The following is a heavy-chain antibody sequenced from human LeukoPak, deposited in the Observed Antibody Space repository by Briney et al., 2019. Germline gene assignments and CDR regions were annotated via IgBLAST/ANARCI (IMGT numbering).Heavy chain of an antibody. CDR1: GGSISSYY. CDR3: ARQQEQWLVANPFFDY. V-gene: IGHV4-59*08. CDR2: IYYSGST. D-gene: IGHD6-19*01. Sequence: SETLSLTCTVSGGSISSYYWSWIRQPPGKGLEWIGYIYYSGSTNYNPSLKGRVTISVDTSKNQFSLKLSSVTAADTAVYYCARQQEQWLVANPFFDYWGQGTLVTVSS. J-gene: IGHJ4*02.